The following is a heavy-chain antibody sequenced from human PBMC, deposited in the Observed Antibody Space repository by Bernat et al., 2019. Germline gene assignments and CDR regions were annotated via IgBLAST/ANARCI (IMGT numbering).Heavy chain of an antibody. Sequence: VQLVESGGGVVQPGRSLRLSCAASGFTFSSYAMHWVRQAPGKGLEWVAVISYDGSNKYYADSVKGRFTISRDNSKNTLYLQMNSLRAEDTAVYYCARTAAAGIYYYYYGMDVWGQGTTVTVSS. CDR2: ISYDGSNK. CDR1: GFTFSSYA. V-gene: IGHV3-30-3*01. CDR3: ARTAAAGIYYYYYGMDV. D-gene: IGHD6-13*01. J-gene: IGHJ6*02.